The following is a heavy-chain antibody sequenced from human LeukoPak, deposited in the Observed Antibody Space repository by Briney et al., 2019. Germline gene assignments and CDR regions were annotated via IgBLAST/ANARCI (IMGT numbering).Heavy chain of an antibody. J-gene: IGHJ6*02. CDR3: ASYQLRYYYYGMDV. CDR2: IKQDGSEK. V-gene: IGHV3-7*01. Sequence: GGSLRLPCAASGFTFSSYWMSWVRQAPGKGLEWVANIKQDGSEKYYVDSVKGRFTISRDNAKNSLYLQMNSLRAEDTAVYYCASYQLRYYYYGMDVWGQGTTVTVSS. CDR1: GFTFSSYW. D-gene: IGHD2-2*01.